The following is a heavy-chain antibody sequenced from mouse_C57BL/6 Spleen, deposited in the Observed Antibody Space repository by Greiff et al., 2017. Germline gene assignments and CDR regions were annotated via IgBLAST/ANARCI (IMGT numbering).Heavy chain of an antibody. J-gene: IGHJ1*03. V-gene: IGHV5-16*01. D-gene: IGHD2-4*01. CDR1: GFTFSDYY. Sequence: EVTLVESEGGLVQPGSSMKLSCTASGFTFSDYYMAWVRQVPEKGLEWVANINYDGSSTYYLDSLKSRFIISRDNAKNILYLQMSSLKSEDTAAYYCARAQGIYDNYLWYFDVWGTGTTVTVSS. CDR2: INYDGSST. CDR3: ARAQGIYDNYLWYFDV.